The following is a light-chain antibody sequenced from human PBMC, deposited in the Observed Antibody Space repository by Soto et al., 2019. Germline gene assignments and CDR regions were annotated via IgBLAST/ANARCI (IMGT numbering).Light chain of an antibody. CDR2: DLS. J-gene: IGLJ3*02. CDR1: SSDVGDYNY. CDR3: CSFAGSYTFWV. V-gene: IGLV2-11*01. Sequence: QSALTKPRSVSGSPGQSVTISCTGTSSDVGDYNYVSWYQQYPGKAPKLVIYDLSKRPSGVPDRFSGSKSGNTASLNISGLQAEDEADYYCCSFAGSYTFWVFGGGTKVTVL.